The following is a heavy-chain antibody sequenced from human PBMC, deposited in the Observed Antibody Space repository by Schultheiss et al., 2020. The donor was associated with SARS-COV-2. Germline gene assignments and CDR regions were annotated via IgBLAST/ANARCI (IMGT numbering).Heavy chain of an antibody. Sequence: GSLRLSCAASGFTFSSYSMNWVRQAPGKGLEWIGNVHYSGRTSYNPSLKSRLTISADSSKNQFSLKLSSVTAADTAVYYCARVSGDGGKNPVGPYYYYGMDVWGQGTTVTVSS. CDR3: ARVSGDGGKNPVGPYYYYGMDV. V-gene: IGHV4-59*01. J-gene: IGHJ6*02. CDR1: GFTFSSYS. D-gene: IGHD4-23*01. CDR2: VHYSGRT.